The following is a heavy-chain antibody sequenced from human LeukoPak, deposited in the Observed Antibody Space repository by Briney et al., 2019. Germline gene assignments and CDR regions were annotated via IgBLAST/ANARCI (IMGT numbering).Heavy chain of an antibody. CDR3: ARDGDLWGTPTHTDY. D-gene: IGHD3-10*01. CDR1: GFTFSSYS. J-gene: IGHJ4*02. V-gene: IGHV3-48*01. Sequence: GGSLRLSCAASGFTFSSYSMNWVRQAPGKGLEWVSYISSSSSTIYYADSVKGRFTISRDNAKNSLYLQMNSLRAEDTAVYYCARDGDLWGTPTHTDYWGQGTLVTVSS. CDR2: ISSSSSTI.